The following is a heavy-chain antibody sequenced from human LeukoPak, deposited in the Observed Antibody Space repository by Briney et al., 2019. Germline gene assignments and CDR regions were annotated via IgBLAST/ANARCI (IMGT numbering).Heavy chain of an antibody. CDR2: ISSSGSTI. V-gene: IGHV3-11*01. D-gene: IGHD3-3*01. Sequence: GGSLRLSCAASGFTFSDYYMSWIRQAPGKGLEWVSYISSSGSTIYYADSVKGRFTISRDNAKNSLSLQMNSLRVEDTALYYCARGGISIFGVVIYMDVWGKGTTVTVSS. CDR1: GFTFSDYY. J-gene: IGHJ6*03. CDR3: ARGGISIFGVVIYMDV.